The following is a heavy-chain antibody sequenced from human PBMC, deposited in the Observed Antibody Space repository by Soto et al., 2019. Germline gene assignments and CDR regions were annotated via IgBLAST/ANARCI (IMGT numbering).Heavy chain of an antibody. V-gene: IGHV3-43*01. CDR1: GFTFDDYT. CDR2: ISWDGGST. CDR3: AKGALGGGWGDAFDI. D-gene: IGHD2-21*01. J-gene: IGHJ3*02. Sequence: GGSLRLSCAASGFTFDDYTMHWVRQAPGKGLEWVSLISWDGGSTYYADSVKGRFTISRDNSKNSLYLQMNSLRTEDTASYYCAKGALGGGWGDAFDIWGQGTMVTVSS.